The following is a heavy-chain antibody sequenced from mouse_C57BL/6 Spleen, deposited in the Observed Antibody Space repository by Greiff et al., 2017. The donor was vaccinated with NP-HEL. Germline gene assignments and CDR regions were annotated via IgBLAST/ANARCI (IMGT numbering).Heavy chain of an antibody. Sequence: VQLQQSGPELVKPGASVKISCKASGYTFTDYYMNWVKQSHGKSLEWIGDINPNNGGTSYNQKFKGKATLTVDKSSSTAYMELRSLTSEDSAVYYCARNGVRWAYFDVWGTGTTVTVSS. CDR1: GYTFTDYY. V-gene: IGHV1-26*01. J-gene: IGHJ1*03. CDR2: INPNNGGT. CDR3: ARNGVRWAYFDV. D-gene: IGHD1-1*01.